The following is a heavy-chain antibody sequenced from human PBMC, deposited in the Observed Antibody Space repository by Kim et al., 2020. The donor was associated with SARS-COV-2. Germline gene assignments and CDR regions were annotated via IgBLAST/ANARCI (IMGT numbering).Heavy chain of an antibody. D-gene: IGHD6-19*01. J-gene: IGHJ4*02. CDR3: ARHAQSSGWPPFDD. Sequence: TPSRKSRVTISVGPSKNQFPLRLSSVTAADTAVYYCARHAQSSGWPPFDDWGQGTLVTVSS. V-gene: IGHV4-39*01.